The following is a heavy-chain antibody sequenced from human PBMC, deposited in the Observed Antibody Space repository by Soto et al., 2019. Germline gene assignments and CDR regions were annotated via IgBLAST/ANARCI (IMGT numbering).Heavy chain of an antibody. V-gene: IGHV4-30-4*01. CDR1: GGSIRSGDYY. CDR2: IYYSGST. CDR3: ARQKLDVPAFFDY. J-gene: IGHJ4*02. Sequence: SETLSLTCTVSGGSIRSGDYYWSWIRQPPGKGLESIGYIYYSGSTYYNPSLKSRVTISVDTSRNQFSLKLTSVTAADTAMYFCARQKLDVPAFFDYWGQGILVTVSS. D-gene: IGHD4-4*01.